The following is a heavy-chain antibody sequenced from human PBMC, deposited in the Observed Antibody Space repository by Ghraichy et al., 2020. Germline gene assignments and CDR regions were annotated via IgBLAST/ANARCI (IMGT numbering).Heavy chain of an antibody. V-gene: IGHV3-21*01. D-gene: IGHD6-19*01. CDR2: ISKSSSYI. CDR1: GFTFSSYS. Sequence: GGSLRLSCAASGFTFSSYSMNWVRQAPGKGLEWVAYISKSSSYIYYADSLKGRFTISRDNAKNSLDLQMNSLRGEDTAVYYCARDRIAVLGDYYYYYGMDVWGQGTTVTVSS. CDR3: ARDRIAVLGDYYYYYGMDV. J-gene: IGHJ6*02.